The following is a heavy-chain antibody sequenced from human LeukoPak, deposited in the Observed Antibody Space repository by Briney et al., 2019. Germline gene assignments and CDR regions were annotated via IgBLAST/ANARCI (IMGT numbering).Heavy chain of an antibody. CDR1: GFTFGDYA. CDR3: TRAPYYYGSGSSPHFDY. Sequence: AGGSLRLSCTAYGFTFGDYAMSWFRQAPGKGLEWVGFIRSKAYGGTTEYAASVKGRFTISRDDSKSIAYLQMNSLKTEDTAVYYCTRAPYYYGSGSSPHFDYWGQGTLVTVSS. V-gene: IGHV3-49*03. D-gene: IGHD3-10*01. J-gene: IGHJ4*02. CDR2: IRSKAYGGTT.